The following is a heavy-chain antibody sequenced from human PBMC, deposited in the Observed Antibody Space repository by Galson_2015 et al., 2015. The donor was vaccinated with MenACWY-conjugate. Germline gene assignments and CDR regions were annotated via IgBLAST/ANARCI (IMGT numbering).Heavy chain of an antibody. CDR3: ARGGSPGPTGVQVWSGDGVGGAFDI. J-gene: IGHJ3*02. CDR2: MNPNSGNT. CDR1: GYTFTSYD. V-gene: IGHV1-8*01. Sequence: SVKVSCKASGYTFTSYDINWVRQATGQGLEWMGWMNPNSGNTGYAQKFQGRVTMTRNTSISTAYMELSSLRSEDTAVYYCARGGSPGPTGVQVWSGDGVGGAFDIWGQGTMVTVSS. D-gene: IGHD5-18*01.